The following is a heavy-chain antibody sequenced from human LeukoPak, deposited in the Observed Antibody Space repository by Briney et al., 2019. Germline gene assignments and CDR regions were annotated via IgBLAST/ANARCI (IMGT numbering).Heavy chain of an antibody. Sequence: SETLSLTCTVSGGSISSSSYYWGWIRQPPGKGLEWIGSIYYSGSTYYNPSLKSRVTISVDTSKNQFSLKLSSVTAADTAVYYCARDASGYDGKRDYYYYYMDVWGKGTTVTVSS. D-gene: IGHD5-12*01. CDR3: ARDASGYDGKRDYYYYYMDV. CDR2: IYYSGST. J-gene: IGHJ6*03. CDR1: GGSISSSSYY. V-gene: IGHV4-39*07.